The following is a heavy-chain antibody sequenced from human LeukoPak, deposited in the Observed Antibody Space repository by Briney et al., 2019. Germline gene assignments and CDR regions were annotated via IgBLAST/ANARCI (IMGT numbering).Heavy chain of an antibody. CDR1: GYTFTSYY. V-gene: IGHV1-46*01. CDR3: AREWGLRLAVNPKGMDV. CDR2: INPSGGST. D-gene: IGHD6-19*01. Sequence: GASVKVSCKASGYTFTSYYMHWVRQAPGQGLEWMGLINPSGGSTSYAQKFQGRVTMTRDTSTRTVYMELSSLRSEDTAVYYCAREWGLRLAVNPKGMDVWGQGTTVIVSS. J-gene: IGHJ6*02.